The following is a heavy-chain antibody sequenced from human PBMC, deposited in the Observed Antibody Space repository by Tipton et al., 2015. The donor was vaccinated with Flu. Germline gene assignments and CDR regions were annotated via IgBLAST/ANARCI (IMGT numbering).Heavy chain of an antibody. V-gene: IGHV3-23*01. D-gene: IGHD2-21*02. Sequence: SLRLSCAASGFSFSTYAMTWVRQAPGRGLEWISTIPGGGDSTYYADSVQGRFTISRDNSKNTVFLHMNNLRAEDTAVYYCARDLRGGDRPFEDYFDYWGQGTLVTVSS. CDR1: GFSFSTYA. CDR3: ARDLRGGDRPFEDYFDY. CDR2: IPGGGDST. J-gene: IGHJ4*02.